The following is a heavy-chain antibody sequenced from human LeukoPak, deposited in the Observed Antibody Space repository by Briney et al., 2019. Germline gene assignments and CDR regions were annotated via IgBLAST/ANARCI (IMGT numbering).Heavy chain of an antibody. J-gene: IGHJ4*02. CDR2: ISSSGSTI. D-gene: IGHD6-13*01. CDR1: GFPLRSYE. V-gene: IGHV3-48*03. CDR3: ARDYGIAAAGIS. Sequence: GGSLLLSCAAPGFPLRSYEMNWVRQAPGKGLEWVSYISSSGSTIYYADSVKGRFTISRDNAKNSLYLQMNSLRAEDTAVYYCARDYGIAAAGISWGQGTLVTVSS.